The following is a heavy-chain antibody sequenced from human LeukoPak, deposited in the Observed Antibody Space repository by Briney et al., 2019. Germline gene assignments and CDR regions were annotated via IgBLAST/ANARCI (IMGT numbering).Heavy chain of an antibody. Sequence: ASVKVSCKASGYTFTSYYMHWVRQAPGQGLEWMGWINPNSGGTNYAQKFQGRVTMTRDTSISTAYMELSRLRSDDTAVYYCARGWEHYYYGMDVWGQGTTVTVSS. CDR2: INPNSGGT. J-gene: IGHJ6*02. CDR1: GYTFTSYY. V-gene: IGHV1-2*02. CDR3: ARGWEHYYYGMDV. D-gene: IGHD1-26*01.